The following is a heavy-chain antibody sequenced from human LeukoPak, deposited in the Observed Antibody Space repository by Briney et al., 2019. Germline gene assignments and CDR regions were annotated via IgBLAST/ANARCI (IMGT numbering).Heavy chain of an antibody. V-gene: IGHV3-7*03. CDR3: AREGSYYDSSGYYSSFDY. Sequence: GRSLRLSCAASGFTFSSYGMHWVRQAPGKGLEWVANIKQDGSEKYYVDSVKGRFTISRDNAKNSLYLQMNSLRAEDTAVYYCAREGSYYDSSGYYSSFDYWGQGTLVTVSS. J-gene: IGHJ4*02. D-gene: IGHD3-22*01. CDR1: GFTFSSYG. CDR2: IKQDGSEK.